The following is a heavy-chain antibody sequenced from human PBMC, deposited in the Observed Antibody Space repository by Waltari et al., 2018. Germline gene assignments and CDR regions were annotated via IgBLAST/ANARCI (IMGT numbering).Heavy chain of an antibody. CDR1: GYTFTDDY. D-gene: IGHD3-10*01. V-gene: IGHV1-69-2*01. J-gene: IGHJ3*02. Sequence: VQLLQSGTELKKPGTTVKISCQVSGYTFTDDYIHWVKQAPGKGPHWMGLVDPEDGETIYAEKVQGRVTITADTSTDTAYMELSSLRSEDTAVYYCATALGDRSSASRAFDIWGLGTMITVSS. CDR3: ATALGDRSSASRAFDI. CDR2: VDPEDGET.